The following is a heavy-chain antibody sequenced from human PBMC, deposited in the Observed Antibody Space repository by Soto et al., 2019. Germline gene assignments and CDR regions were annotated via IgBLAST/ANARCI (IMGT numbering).Heavy chain of an antibody. CDR1: GFIFNNAW. CDR3: THQRWGAFEI. Sequence: EVQLVESGGGLVKPGGSLTLSRAASGFIFNNAWMNWVRQAPGKGLEWVGRIKSKTDGGTTDYAAPVKGRFTISRDDSKNTLYLQMNSLKTEDTAVYYCTHQRWGAFEIWGQGTMVTVSS. V-gene: IGHV3-15*07. CDR2: IKSKTDGGTT. J-gene: IGHJ3*02. D-gene: IGHD2-2*01.